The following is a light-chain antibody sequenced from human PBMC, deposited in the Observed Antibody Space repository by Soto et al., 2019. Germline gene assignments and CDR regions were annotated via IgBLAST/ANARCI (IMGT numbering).Light chain of an antibody. CDR3: QHYNSYSEA. Sequence: DIQMTQSPSTLSASVGDRVTITCLASQSISSWLAWYQQKPGKAPKLLIYGASSLESGVPSRFSGSGSGTEFTLTISSLQPDDFATYYCQHYNSYSEAFGQGTKVDIK. CDR1: QSISSW. CDR2: GAS. V-gene: IGKV1-5*01. J-gene: IGKJ1*01.